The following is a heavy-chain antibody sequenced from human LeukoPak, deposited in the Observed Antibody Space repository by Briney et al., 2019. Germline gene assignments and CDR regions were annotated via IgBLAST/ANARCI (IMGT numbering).Heavy chain of an antibody. Sequence: GGSLTLSCAASGFTFSSYSMNWVRQAPGKGLEWVSSISTSSSYIYYADSVKSRFTISRDNAKNSLYLQMNSLRAEDTAVYYCARDHRGSGSRYYYYYMDVWGKGTTVTISS. J-gene: IGHJ6*03. V-gene: IGHV3-21*01. D-gene: IGHD3-10*01. CDR1: GFTFSSYS. CDR3: ARDHRGSGSRYYYYYMDV. CDR2: ISTSSSYI.